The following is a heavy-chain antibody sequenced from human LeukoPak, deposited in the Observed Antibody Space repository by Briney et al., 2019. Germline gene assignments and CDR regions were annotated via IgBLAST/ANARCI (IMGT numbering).Heavy chain of an antibody. V-gene: IGHV4-31*03. CDR2: TCYSGTT. Sequence: SETLSLTCTVSGGSINTGDYYWSWIRQHPGKGLEWIGYTCYSGTTYYNPSLKSRVTISIDTSKNQFSLKVNSVTAADTAVYYCARKIDYGDYHFDYWGQGTLVTVSS. J-gene: IGHJ4*02. D-gene: IGHD4-17*01. CDR1: GGSINTGDYY. CDR3: ARKIDYGDYHFDY.